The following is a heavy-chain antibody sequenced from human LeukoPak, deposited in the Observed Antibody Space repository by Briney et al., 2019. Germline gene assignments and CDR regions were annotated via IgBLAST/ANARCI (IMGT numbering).Heavy chain of an antibody. CDR1: GFTFSDYY. Sequence: GGSLRLSCAASGFTFSDYYMSWIRQVPGKGLEWVSYISTSSSDTSYADSVKGRFTISRDNAKNSLYLQMNSLRAEDTAVYYCATSRYCYGGTCNSDHFYYGMDVWGQGTAVTVSS. CDR3: ATSRYCYGGTCNSDHFYYGMDV. CDR2: ISTSSSDT. J-gene: IGHJ6*02. V-gene: IGHV3-11*06. D-gene: IGHD2-15*01.